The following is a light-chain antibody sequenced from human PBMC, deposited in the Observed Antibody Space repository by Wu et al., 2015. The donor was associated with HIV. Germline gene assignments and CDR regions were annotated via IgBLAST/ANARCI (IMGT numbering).Light chain of an antibody. Sequence: EIVLTQSPGTLSLSPGERATLSCRASQSVNNRYLAWYQQKPGQAPRLLIYGASNRATGIPDRFSGSGSGTDFTLTISRLDPEDFAIYYCQQYDSSPLWTFGQGTKVEIK. CDR1: QSVNNRY. CDR2: GAS. J-gene: IGKJ1*01. V-gene: IGKV3-20*01. CDR3: QQYDSSPLWT.